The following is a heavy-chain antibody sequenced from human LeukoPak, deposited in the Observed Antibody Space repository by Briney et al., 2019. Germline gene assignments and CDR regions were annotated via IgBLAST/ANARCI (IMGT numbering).Heavy chain of an antibody. Sequence: GWSLRLSCAASGFTVSSNYMSWVRQAPGKGLAWVSVIYSGGSTYYADSVKGRFTISRDNSKNTLYLQMNSLRAEDTAVYYCARGYSSSWGYGMDVWGQGTTVTVSS. CDR3: ARGYSSSWGYGMDV. V-gene: IGHV3-53*01. D-gene: IGHD6-13*01. J-gene: IGHJ6*02. CDR1: GFTVSSNY. CDR2: IYSGGST.